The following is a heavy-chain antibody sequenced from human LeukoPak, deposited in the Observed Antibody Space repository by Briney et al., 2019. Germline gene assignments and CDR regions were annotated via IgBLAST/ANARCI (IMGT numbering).Heavy chain of an antibody. CDR1: GFTFNSYS. Sequence: PGGSLRLSCAASGFTFNSYSMNWVRQAPGQGLEWVSSISGSNSYIYYADSMKGRFTISRDNSKNTLYLQMNSLRAEDTAVYYCARGTKMDNKSWFDPWGQGTLVTVSS. J-gene: IGHJ5*02. D-gene: IGHD1-7*01. CDR2: ISGSNSYI. V-gene: IGHV3-21*01. CDR3: ARGTKMDNKSWFDP.